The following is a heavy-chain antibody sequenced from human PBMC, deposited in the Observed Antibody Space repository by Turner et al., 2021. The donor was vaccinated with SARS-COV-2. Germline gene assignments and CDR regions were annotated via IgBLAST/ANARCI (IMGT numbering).Heavy chain of an antibody. CDR2: ISGSGSTI. D-gene: IGHD1-26*01. Sequence: EVQLLESGGGSVQPGGSRRLSCAASGFTFSSYDMNWVRQAPGKGLEWVSYISGSGSTIYYGDSMKGRVAVSRDNAKNSLYLQVNSLRVEDTAVYYCARGRSWNYWGQGTLITVSS. CDR3: ARGRSWNY. V-gene: IGHV3-48*03. CDR1: GFTFSSYD. J-gene: IGHJ4*02.